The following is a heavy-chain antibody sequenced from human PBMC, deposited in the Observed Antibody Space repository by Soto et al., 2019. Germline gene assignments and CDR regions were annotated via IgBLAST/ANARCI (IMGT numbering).Heavy chain of an antibody. D-gene: IGHD3-22*01. CDR2: ISGSGGST. V-gene: IGHV3-23*01. J-gene: IGHJ4*02. CDR1: GFTFSSYA. CDR3: AKEYDSSGYYPDY. Sequence: PGGSLRLSCAASGFTFSSYAMTWVRQAPGKGLEWVSVISGSGGSTYFADSVKGRFTISRDNSKNTLYLQMSSLRAGDTALYYWAKEYDSSGYYPDYWGQGTLVTVSS.